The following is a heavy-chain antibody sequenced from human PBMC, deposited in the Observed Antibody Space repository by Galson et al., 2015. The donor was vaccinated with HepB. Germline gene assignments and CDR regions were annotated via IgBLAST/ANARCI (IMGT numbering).Heavy chain of an antibody. J-gene: IGHJ5*02. Sequence: SLRLSCAASGFTFSSYAMSWVRQAPGKGLEWVSAISGSGGSTYYADSVKGRFTISRDNSKNTLYLQMNSLRAEDTAVYYCAKGTDYDSSGYYYPNNWFDPWGQGTLVTVSS. CDR3: AKGTDYDSSGYYYPNNWFDP. D-gene: IGHD3-22*01. CDR2: ISGSGGST. CDR1: GFTFSSYA. V-gene: IGHV3-23*01.